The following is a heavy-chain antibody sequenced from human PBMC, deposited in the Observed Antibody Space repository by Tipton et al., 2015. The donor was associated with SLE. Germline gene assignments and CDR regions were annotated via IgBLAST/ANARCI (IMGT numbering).Heavy chain of an antibody. D-gene: IGHD2-15*01. CDR3: AKDLLLSLGYCSGGSCWDDAFDI. CDR1: GFTFSSYG. CDR2: ISSNGGST. J-gene: IGHJ3*02. Sequence: YLRLSCAASGFTFSSYGMHWVRQAPGKGLEYVSAISSNGGSTYYADYVKGRFTISRDNYKNTLYLKMNSLKAEDTAVYYCAKDLLLSLGYCSGGSCWDDAFDICCQGTMVTVSS. V-gene: IGHV3-64*04.